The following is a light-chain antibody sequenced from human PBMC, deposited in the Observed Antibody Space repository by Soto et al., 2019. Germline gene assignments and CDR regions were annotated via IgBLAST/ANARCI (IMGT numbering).Light chain of an antibody. Sequence: DIQMTQSPSFVSASVGDRVTITCRASQAISTWLAWYQQKPGRAPNLLIYTASSLQSGVPSRFSGSGSGTDFTLTISSLQPEDFATYYCQQANSFPYTVGQGTKLEIK. CDR1: QAISTW. CDR3: QQANSFPYT. CDR2: TAS. J-gene: IGKJ2*01. V-gene: IGKV1-12*01.